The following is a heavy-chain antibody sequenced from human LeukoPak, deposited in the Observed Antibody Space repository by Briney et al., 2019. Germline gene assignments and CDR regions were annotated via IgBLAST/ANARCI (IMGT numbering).Heavy chain of an antibody. CDR3: ARVLLSGSYLRPFDY. V-gene: IGHV3-30*04. Sequence: GGSLRLSCAASRFTFSAYPMHWVRQAPGKGLEWVAVISYDGSNKYYADSVKGRFTISRDNAKNSLYLQMNSLRAEDTALYYCARVLLSGSYLRPFDYWGQGTLVTVSS. D-gene: IGHD1-26*01. CDR1: RFTFSAYP. J-gene: IGHJ4*02. CDR2: ISYDGSNK.